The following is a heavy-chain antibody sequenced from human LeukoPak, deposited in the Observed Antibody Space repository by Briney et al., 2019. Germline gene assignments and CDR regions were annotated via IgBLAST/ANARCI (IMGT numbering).Heavy chain of an antibody. D-gene: IGHD6-13*01. CDR3: ARSIPYGTTWYGRSDY. J-gene: IGHJ4*02. CDR2: ISLYGSDK. Sequence: GGSLRLSCAASGFIFSSYAMHWVRQAPGKGLEWVAVISLYGSDKYYADSVEGRFTISRDDSKNTLYLQMNSLRAEDTAIYYCARSIPYGTTWYGRSDYWGQGTLVTVSS. CDR1: GFIFSSYA. V-gene: IGHV3-30*04.